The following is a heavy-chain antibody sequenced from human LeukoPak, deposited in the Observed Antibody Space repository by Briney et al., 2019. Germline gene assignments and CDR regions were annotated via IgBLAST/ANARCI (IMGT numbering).Heavy chain of an antibody. V-gene: IGHV1-24*01. CDR3: ARGAKFRTYGSGTYYTSLPFDP. Sequence: ASVKVSCKVSGFTLDELSMHWLRQAPGKGPEWMGGFDPEDGETVYAQKFQDRVTLTEDRSTDIAYMELSSLRSEDMAVYYCARGAKFRTYGSGTYYTSLPFDPWGQGTLVTVSS. D-gene: IGHD3-10*01. J-gene: IGHJ5*02. CDR1: GFTLDELS. CDR2: FDPEDGET.